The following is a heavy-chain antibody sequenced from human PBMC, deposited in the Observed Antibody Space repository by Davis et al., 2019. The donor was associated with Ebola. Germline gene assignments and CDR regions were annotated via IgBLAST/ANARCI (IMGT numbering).Heavy chain of an antibody. CDR3: ATSLDSGSYFDAFDI. CDR1: GFTFSSYW. V-gene: IGHV3-7*03. J-gene: IGHJ3*02. CDR2: IKQDGSEK. D-gene: IGHD1-26*01. Sequence: PGGSLRLSCAASGFTFSSYWMSWVRQAPGKGLEWVANIKQDGSEKYYVDSVKGRFTISRDNAKNSLYLQMNSLRAEDTAVYYCATSLDSGSYFDAFDIWGQGTMVTVSS.